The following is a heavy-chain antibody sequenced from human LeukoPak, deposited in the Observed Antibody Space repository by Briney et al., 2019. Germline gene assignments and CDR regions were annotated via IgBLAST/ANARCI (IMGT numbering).Heavy chain of an antibody. CDR3: ARDKQLGYCSGGSCYYDAFDI. V-gene: IGHV3-30*04. CDR1: GFTFSSYA. D-gene: IGHD2-15*01. CDR2: ISYDGSNK. Sequence: GGSLRLSCAASGFTFSSYAMHWVRQAPGKGLEWVAVISYDGSNKYYADSVKGRFTISRDNSKNTLYLQMNSLGAEDTAVYYCARDKQLGYCSGGSCYYDAFDIWGQGTMVTVSS. J-gene: IGHJ3*02.